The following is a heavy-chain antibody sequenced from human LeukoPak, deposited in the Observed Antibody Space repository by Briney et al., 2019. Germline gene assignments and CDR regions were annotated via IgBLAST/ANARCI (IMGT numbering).Heavy chain of an antibody. CDR2: ISAYNGNT. J-gene: IGHJ4*02. Sequence: GASVKVSCKASGYTFTGYYMHWVRQAPGQGLEWMGWISAYNGNTNYAQKLQGRVTMTTDTSTSTAYMELRSLRSDDTAVYYCARDGSDTAVKDYWGQGTLVTVSS. CDR1: GYTFTGYY. D-gene: IGHD5-18*01. CDR3: ARDGSDTAVKDY. V-gene: IGHV1-18*04.